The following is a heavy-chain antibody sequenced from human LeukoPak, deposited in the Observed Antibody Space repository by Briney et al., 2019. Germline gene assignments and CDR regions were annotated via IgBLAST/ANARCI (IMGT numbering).Heavy chain of an antibody. Sequence: GGSLGLSCAASGFTFSTYWMSWVRQAPGKGVEWVASIKQDGSETYYVDSVKGRFTISRDNAKNSLYLQMNSLRAEDTAVYYCARDRRIAVANYGMDVWGQGTTVTVSS. CDR1: GFTFSTYW. V-gene: IGHV3-7*01. D-gene: IGHD6-19*01. CDR3: ARDRRIAVANYGMDV. J-gene: IGHJ6*02. CDR2: IKQDGSET.